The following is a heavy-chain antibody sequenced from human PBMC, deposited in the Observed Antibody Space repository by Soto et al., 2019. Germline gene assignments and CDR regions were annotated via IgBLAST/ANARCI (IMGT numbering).Heavy chain of an antibody. D-gene: IGHD3-3*01. CDR1: GFTFSAYA. J-gene: IGHJ4*02. V-gene: IGHV3-23*01. CDR2: ISGTSPST. Sequence: EVQLLESGGVLVQPGGSLILSCAASGFTFSAYAMSWVRQEPGKGLEWVSAISGTSPSTYYAGSVQGRFSISTDSSRYLLFMQMNTLRAADTAVYFCATRIFGVAYLGQGTLVTVYS. CDR3: ATRIFGVAY.